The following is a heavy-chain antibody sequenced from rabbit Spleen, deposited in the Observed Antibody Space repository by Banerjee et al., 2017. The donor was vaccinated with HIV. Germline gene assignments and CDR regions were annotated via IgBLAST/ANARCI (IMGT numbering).Heavy chain of an antibody. CDR3: ASAIGPWLGLARLDL. V-gene: IGHV1S47*01. Sequence: QEQLAETGGGLVQPGGSLTLSCKASGVDFTNYYITWGRQAPGKGLEWIGIIYAAKGSTYYASWVNGRFTISSANAKSTVVLKITSLTAAATASYCCASAIGPWLGLARLDLWGPGTLVTVS. D-gene: IGHD4-1*01. J-gene: IGHJ6*01. CDR2: IYAAKGST. CDR1: GVDFTNYY.